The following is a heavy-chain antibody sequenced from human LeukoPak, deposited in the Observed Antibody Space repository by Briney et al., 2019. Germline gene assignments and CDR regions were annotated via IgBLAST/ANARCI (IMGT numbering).Heavy chain of an antibody. Sequence: GGSLRLSCAASGFTFGSYAMSWVRQAPGRGLEWVSSISSSGVSTYYADSVKGRFTISRDNSENTLYLQMNSLRAEDTAVYYCAKNVGSGSYSYYFDYWGQGTLVTVSS. V-gene: IGHV3-23*01. J-gene: IGHJ4*02. CDR3: AKNVGSGSYSYYFDY. CDR1: GFTFGSYA. CDR2: ISSSGVST. D-gene: IGHD1-26*01.